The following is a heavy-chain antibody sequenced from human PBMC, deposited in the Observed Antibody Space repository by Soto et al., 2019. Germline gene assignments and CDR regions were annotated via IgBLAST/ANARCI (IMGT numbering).Heavy chain of an antibody. CDR3: ARSIVVVTALDY. Sequence: QVQLVQSGAEEKKPGASVKVSCKASGYTFTSYAMHWVHQAPGQRLEWMGWINAGNGNTKYSQKFQGRVTITRDTAASTAYMELSSLSSEDTAVYYCARSIVVVTALDYWGQGTLVTVSS. V-gene: IGHV1-3*05. J-gene: IGHJ4*02. D-gene: IGHD2-21*02. CDR1: GYTFTSYA. CDR2: INAGNGNT.